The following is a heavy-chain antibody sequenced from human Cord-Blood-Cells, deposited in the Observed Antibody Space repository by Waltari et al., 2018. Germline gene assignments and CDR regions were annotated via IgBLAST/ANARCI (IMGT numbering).Heavy chain of an antibody. CDR2: IYYSGST. Sequence: QVQLQESGPGLVKPSETLSLTCTVSGGSISSYYWSWIRQPPGKGLEWIGYIYYSGSTTYNPSLKSRCTISVDTSKNQFSLKLSSVTAADTAVYYCAREEHSSSWYAFDIWGQGTMVTVSS. CDR3: AREEHSSSWYAFDI. V-gene: IGHV4-59*01. D-gene: IGHD6-13*01. CDR1: GGSISSYY. J-gene: IGHJ3*02.